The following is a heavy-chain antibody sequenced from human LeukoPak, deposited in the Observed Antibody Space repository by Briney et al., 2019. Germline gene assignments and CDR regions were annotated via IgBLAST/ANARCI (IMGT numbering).Heavy chain of an antibody. CDR3: ARDSGTVTTGGGDY. Sequence: RSPILYCAASGFTFSSYAMHWVRQAPGKGLEWVAVISYDGSNKYYADSVKGRFTISRDNSKNTLYLQMNSLRAEDTAVYYCARDSGTVTTGGGDYWGQGTRVTVSS. CDR2: ISYDGSNK. D-gene: IGHD4-17*01. J-gene: IGHJ4*02. CDR1: GFTFSSYA. V-gene: IGHV3-30-3*01.